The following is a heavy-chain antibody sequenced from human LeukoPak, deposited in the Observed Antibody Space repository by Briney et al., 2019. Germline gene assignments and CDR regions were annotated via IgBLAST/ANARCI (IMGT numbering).Heavy chain of an antibody. CDR1: GYTFTSYG. J-gene: IGHJ4*02. CDR3: ARDLSSWYEGISDY. V-gene: IGHV1-18*01. Sequence: ASVKVSCKASGYTFTSYGISWVRQAPGQGLEWMGWISAYNGNTNYAQKLQGRVTMTTDTSTSTAYMELRSLRSDDTAVYYCARDLSSWYEGISDYWGRGTLVTVSS. CDR2: ISAYNGNT. D-gene: IGHD6-13*01.